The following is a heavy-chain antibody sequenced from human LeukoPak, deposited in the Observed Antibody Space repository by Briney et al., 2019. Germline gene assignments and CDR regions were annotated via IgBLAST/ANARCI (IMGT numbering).Heavy chain of an antibody. Sequence: SETLSLTCTVSGGSISSYYWSWIRQPPGKGLEWIGYIYYTGSTKYNASLKSRVAISVDTSKNQFSLKVSSVTAADTAVYYCARLRPSIGAAGTFDYWGQGTLVTVSS. V-gene: IGHV4-59*08. J-gene: IGHJ4*02. CDR1: GGSISSYY. CDR3: ARLRPSIGAAGTFDY. D-gene: IGHD6-13*01. CDR2: IYYTGST.